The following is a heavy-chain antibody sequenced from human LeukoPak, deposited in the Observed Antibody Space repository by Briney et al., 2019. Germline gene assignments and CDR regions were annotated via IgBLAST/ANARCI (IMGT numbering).Heavy chain of an antibody. CDR1: EFTFSSYS. CDR2: IKQDGSEK. Sequence: GGSLRLSCAASEFTFSSYSMSWVRQAPGKGLEWVANIKQDGSEKYYVDSVKGRFTISRDNAKNSLYLQMNSLRAEDTAVYYCARDRGIVAQFDPWGQGTLVTVSS. D-gene: IGHD1-26*01. CDR3: ARDRGIVAQFDP. J-gene: IGHJ5*02. V-gene: IGHV3-7*01.